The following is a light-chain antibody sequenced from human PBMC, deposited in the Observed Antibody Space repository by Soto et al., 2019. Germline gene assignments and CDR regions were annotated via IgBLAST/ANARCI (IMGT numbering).Light chain of an antibody. CDR3: QQCNNWPPIT. Sequence: IVMTQSPATLSVSPGARATLSCRASQSVSSNLAWYQQKPGQTPRLLIYGASTRATGIPARFSGSGSGTEFTLTISSLQSEDFAVYYCQQCNNWPPITFGGGTKVEIK. CDR2: GAS. CDR1: QSVSSN. J-gene: IGKJ4*01. V-gene: IGKV3-15*01.